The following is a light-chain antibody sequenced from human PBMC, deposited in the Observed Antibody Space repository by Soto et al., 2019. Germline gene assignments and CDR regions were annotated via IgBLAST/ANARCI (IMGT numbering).Light chain of an antibody. V-gene: IGKV3-15*01. CDR1: QLFSSN. Sequence: EIVMMQSPATLSVSPGESVTLSCRASQLFSSNLAWYQHKPGQAPRLLIYGVSTWDTGVPDRFSGSASGTEFTLTISSLQSEDFAAYYCQQYNNWPRTFGQGRRLEIK. CDR3: QQYNNWPRT. CDR2: GVS. J-gene: IGKJ5*01.